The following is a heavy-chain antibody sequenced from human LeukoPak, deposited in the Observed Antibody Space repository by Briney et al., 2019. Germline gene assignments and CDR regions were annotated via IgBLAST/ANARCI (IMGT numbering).Heavy chain of an antibody. V-gene: IGHV4-61*02. Sequence: SETLSLTCSVSGGSISSGSYYWSWIRQLAGKGLEWIGRIFITGSTNYNPSLKSRVTISVDTSKNQISLKLSSVTAADTAVYYCARESAAWFDPWGQGTLVTVSS. CDR3: ARESAAWFDP. D-gene: IGHD6-25*01. J-gene: IGHJ5*02. CDR2: IFITGST. CDR1: GGSISSGSYY.